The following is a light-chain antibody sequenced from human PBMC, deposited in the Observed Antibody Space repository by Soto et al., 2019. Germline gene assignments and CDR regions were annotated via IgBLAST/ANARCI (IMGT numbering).Light chain of an antibody. CDR3: QQYGSSST. J-gene: IGKJ5*01. V-gene: IGKV3-20*01. Sequence: EIVLTQSPGTLSLSPGDRATLYCRASQSVSSSSLAWYQQKPGQAPRLLIYGASSRPTGIPDRFSGSGSGTDFTLTISRLEPEDFAVYYCQQYGSSSTFGQGTRLEIK. CDR1: QSVSSSS. CDR2: GAS.